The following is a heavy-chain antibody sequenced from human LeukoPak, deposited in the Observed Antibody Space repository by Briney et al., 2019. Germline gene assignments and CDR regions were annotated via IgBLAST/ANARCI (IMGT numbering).Heavy chain of an antibody. Sequence: GGSLRPSCAASGFTFSSYWMTWVRQAPGKGLEWVANIKQDGTDKYYVDSVKGRFTISRDNAKNSLFLQLGSLRADDTAVYYCARASMGGRDYHLDSWGQGTLVTVSS. CDR1: GFTFSSYW. V-gene: IGHV3-7*01. J-gene: IGHJ4*02. D-gene: IGHD4/OR15-4a*01. CDR3: ARASMGGRDYHLDS. CDR2: IKQDGTDK.